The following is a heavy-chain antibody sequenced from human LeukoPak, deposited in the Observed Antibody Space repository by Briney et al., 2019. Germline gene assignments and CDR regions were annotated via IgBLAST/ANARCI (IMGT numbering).Heavy chain of an antibody. V-gene: IGHV3-7*01. CDR3: ARGGSLSGYNVY. CDR2: IKQDGSEK. J-gene: IGHJ4*02. D-gene: IGHD3-22*01. Sequence: GGSLRLSCAASGFTFSSYAMSWVRQAPGKGLEWVANIKQDGSEKYYVDSVKGRFTISRDDAKSSLYLQMNSLRAEDTAVYFCARGGSLSGYNVYWGQGTLVTVSS. CDR1: GFTFSSYA.